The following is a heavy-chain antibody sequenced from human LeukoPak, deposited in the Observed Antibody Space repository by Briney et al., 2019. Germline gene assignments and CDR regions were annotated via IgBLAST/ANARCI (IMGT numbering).Heavy chain of an antibody. CDR2: IWYDGSNK. D-gene: IGHD2-15*01. Sequence: PGGSLRLSCAASGFTFSSYGMHWVRQAPGKGLEWVAVIWYDGSNKYYADSVKGRFTISRDNSKNTLYLQMNSLRAEDTAVYYCAKDAYCSGGSCYPNFDYWGQGTLVTVSS. CDR1: GFTFSSYG. V-gene: IGHV3-33*06. J-gene: IGHJ4*02. CDR3: AKDAYCSGGSCYPNFDY.